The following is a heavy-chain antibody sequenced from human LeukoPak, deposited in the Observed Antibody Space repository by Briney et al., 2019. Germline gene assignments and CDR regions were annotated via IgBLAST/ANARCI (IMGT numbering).Heavy chain of an antibody. CDR1: GFTFSDYY. J-gene: IGHJ4*02. CDR2: ISGSGGST. CDR3: ARDCSSATCYAAFDY. Sequence: GGSLRLSCAASGFTFSDYYMSWIRQAPGKGLEWVSAISGSGGSTYYADSVKGRFTISRDNSKNTLYLQMHGLRAEDTAVYYCARDCSSATCYAAFDYWGQGVLVTVSS. D-gene: IGHD2-2*01. V-gene: IGHV3-23*01.